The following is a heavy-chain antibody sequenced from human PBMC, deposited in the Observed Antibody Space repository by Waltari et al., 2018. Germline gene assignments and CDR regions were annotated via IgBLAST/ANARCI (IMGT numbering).Heavy chain of an antibody. Sequence: QLQLVESGGGVVQPGRSLRLSCAAPGLTFSNHIIHGVRQAPGKGLEWVAAISYDGRIYYAESVKGRFTIAGDNSKTIVYLQLNSLRDEDTSIYYCAREGGSSGYAGYFDSWGPGTLVTVSS. D-gene: IGHD6-25*01. V-gene: IGHV3-30*01. CDR1: GLTFSNHI. J-gene: IGHJ4*02. CDR2: ISYDGRI. CDR3: AREGGSSGYAGYFDS.